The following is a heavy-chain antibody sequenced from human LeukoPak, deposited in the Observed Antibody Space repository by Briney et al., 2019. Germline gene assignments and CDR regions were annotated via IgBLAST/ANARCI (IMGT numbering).Heavy chain of an antibody. V-gene: IGHV4-4*02. J-gene: IGHJ3*02. CDR2: IYHSGST. Sequence: SGTLSLTCAVSGGSISSSNWWSWVRQPPGKGLEWIGEIYHSGSTNYNPSLKSRVTISVDKSKNQFSLKLSSVTAADTAVYYCARHRYAGGGAPGPFDIWGQGTMVTVSS. D-gene: IGHD2-15*01. CDR3: ARHRYAGGGAPGPFDI. CDR1: GGSISSSNW.